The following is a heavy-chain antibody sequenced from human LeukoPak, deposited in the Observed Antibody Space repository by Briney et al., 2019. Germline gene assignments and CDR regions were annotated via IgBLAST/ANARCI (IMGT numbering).Heavy chain of an antibody. CDR1: GFTFSNHG. J-gene: IGHJ4*02. V-gene: IGHV3-53*01. CDR3: ATSSGSSDPFDY. D-gene: IGHD6-19*01. Sequence: PGGSLRLSCAASGFTFSNHGMHWVRQAPGKGLEWVSVIYSGGSTYYADSVKGRFTISRDNSKNTLYLQMNSLRAEDTAVYYCATSSGSSDPFDYWGQGTLVTVSS. CDR2: IYSGGST.